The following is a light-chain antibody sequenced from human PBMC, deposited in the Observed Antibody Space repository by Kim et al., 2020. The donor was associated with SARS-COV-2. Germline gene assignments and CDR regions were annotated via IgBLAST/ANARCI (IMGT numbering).Light chain of an antibody. J-gene: IGKJ3*01. CDR3: QQANSIPFT. Sequence: ASVGDRVTVTCRASQAFSTYLNWYQQKPGKAPKLLIYPASTLQSGVPSRFSGSGSGTDFTLTISSLQPEDFATYYCQQANSIPFTFGPGTKVDIK. CDR1: QAFSTY. V-gene: IGKV1-39*01. CDR2: PAS.